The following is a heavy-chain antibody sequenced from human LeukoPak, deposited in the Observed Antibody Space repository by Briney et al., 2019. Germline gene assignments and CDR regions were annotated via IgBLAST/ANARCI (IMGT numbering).Heavy chain of an antibody. Sequence: GSLRLSCAASGFTFSSYAVSWIRQPPGKGLEWIGEINHSGSTNYNPSLKSRVTISVDTSKNQFSLKLSSVTAADTAVYYCARTSWGIDYWGQGTLVTVSS. CDR1: GFTFSSYA. V-gene: IGHV4-34*01. D-gene: IGHD7-27*01. CDR2: INHSGST. J-gene: IGHJ4*02. CDR3: ARTSWGIDY.